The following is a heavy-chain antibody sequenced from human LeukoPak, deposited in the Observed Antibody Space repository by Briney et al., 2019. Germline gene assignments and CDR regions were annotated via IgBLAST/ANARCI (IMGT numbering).Heavy chain of an antibody. V-gene: IGHV3-21*01. J-gene: IGHJ4*02. CDR1: GYSFTSYW. Sequence: ESLKISCEGTGYSFTSYWIAWVRQAPGKGLEWVSSISSSSSYIYYADSVKGRFTISRDNAKNSLYLQMNSLRAEDTAVYYCASENFWSGLWGQGTLVTVSS. D-gene: IGHD3-3*01. CDR2: ISSSSSYI. CDR3: ASENFWSGL.